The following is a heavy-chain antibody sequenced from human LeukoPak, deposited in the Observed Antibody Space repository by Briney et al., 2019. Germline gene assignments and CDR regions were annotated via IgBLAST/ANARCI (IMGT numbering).Heavy chain of an antibody. CDR2: IKQDGSEK. CDR3: ARVSYCSGGSCYSYYYYYGMDV. Sequence: GRSLRLSCAASGFTFSSYWMSWVRQAPGKGLEWVANIKQDGSEKYYVDSVKGRFTISRDNAKNSLYLQMNSLRAEDTAVYYCARVSYCSGGSCYSYYYYYGMDVWAKGPRSPSP. CDR1: GFTFSSYW. J-gene: IGHJ6*02. V-gene: IGHV3-7*01. D-gene: IGHD2-15*01.